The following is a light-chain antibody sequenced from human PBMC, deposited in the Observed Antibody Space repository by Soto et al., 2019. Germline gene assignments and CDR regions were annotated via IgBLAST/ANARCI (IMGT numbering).Light chain of an antibody. CDR3: QHRSNWWT. CDR2: DAS. V-gene: IGKV3-11*01. J-gene: IGKJ1*01. Sequence: EIVLTQSPATLSLSPGERATLSCRASQSVGRYLAWYQQKRGQAPRLLIYDASKRATGIPARFSGSGSGTDVTLTISSLEPEDFAVYYCQHRSNWWTCGPGTKVEIK. CDR1: QSVGRY.